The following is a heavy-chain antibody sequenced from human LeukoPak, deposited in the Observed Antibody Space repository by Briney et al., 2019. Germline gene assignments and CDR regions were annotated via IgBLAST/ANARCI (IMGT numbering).Heavy chain of an antibody. J-gene: IGHJ4*02. D-gene: IGHD6-19*01. CDR3: AKGEPFSGWYRGGFGY. Sequence: TGGSLRLSCAASGFTFDDYAMHWVRQAPGKGLEWVSGISWNSGSIGYADSVKGRFTISRDNAKNSLYLQMNSLRAEDTALYYCAKGEPFSGWYRGGFGYWGQGTLVTVSS. CDR1: GFTFDDYA. CDR2: ISWNSGSI. V-gene: IGHV3-9*01.